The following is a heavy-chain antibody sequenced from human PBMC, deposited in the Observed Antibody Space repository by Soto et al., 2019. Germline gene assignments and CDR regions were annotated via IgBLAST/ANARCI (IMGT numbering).Heavy chain of an antibody. CDR2: INPSGGST. CDR1: GYTFTSYY. D-gene: IGHD6-19*01. V-gene: IGHV1-46*01. Sequence: ASVKVSCKASGYTFTSYYMHWVRQAPGQGLERKGIINPSGGSTSYAQKFQGRVTMTRDTSTSTVYMELSSLRSEDTAVYYCARGDSSGWYGAAYYYYYGMDVWGQGTTVTVSS. CDR3: ARGDSSGWYGAAYYYYYGMDV. J-gene: IGHJ6*02.